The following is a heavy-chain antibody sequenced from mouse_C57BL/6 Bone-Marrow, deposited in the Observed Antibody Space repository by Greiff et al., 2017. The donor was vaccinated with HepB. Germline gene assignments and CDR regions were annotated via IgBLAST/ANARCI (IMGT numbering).Heavy chain of an antibody. CDR3: ARGITTVVAPDY. J-gene: IGHJ2*01. CDR2: ISYDGSN. CDR1: GYSITSGYY. Sequence: EVQLVESGPGLVKPSQSLSLTCSVTGYSITSGYYWNWIRQFPGNKLEWMGYISYDGSNNYNPSLKNRISITRDTSKNQFFLKLNSVTTEDTATYYCARGITTVVAPDYWGQGTTLTVSS. V-gene: IGHV3-6*01. D-gene: IGHD1-1*01.